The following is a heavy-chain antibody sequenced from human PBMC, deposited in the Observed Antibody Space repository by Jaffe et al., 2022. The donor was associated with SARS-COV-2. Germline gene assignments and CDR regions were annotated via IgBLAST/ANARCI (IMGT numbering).Heavy chain of an antibody. Sequence: QVQLVQSGAEVKKPGASVKVSCKASGYTFTSYYMHWVRQAPGQGLEWMGIINPSGGSTSYAQKFQGRVTMTRDTSTSTVYMELSSLRSEDTAVYYCARDITVATPTYYYYYYGMDVWGQGTTVTVSS. D-gene: IGHD4-17*01. CDR1: GYTFTSYY. V-gene: IGHV1-46*01. J-gene: IGHJ6*02. CDR3: ARDITVATPTYYYYYYGMDV. CDR2: INPSGGST.